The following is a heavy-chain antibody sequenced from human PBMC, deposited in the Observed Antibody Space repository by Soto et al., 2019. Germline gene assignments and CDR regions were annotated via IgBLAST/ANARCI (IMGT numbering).Heavy chain of an antibody. J-gene: IGHJ4*02. V-gene: IGHV4-30-4*01. CDR2: IYYNGNT. CDR3: VKADYGGQGTFEY. Sequence: PSETLSLTCSVSGASVCSGDYFWTWIRQPPGKGLKWIGYIYYNGNTFYNPSLKSRVTMSVDPSKNQFSLRLSSVTAADTAVYYCVKADYGGQGTFEYWGQGILVPVSS. CDR1: GASVCSGDYF. D-gene: IGHD4-17*01.